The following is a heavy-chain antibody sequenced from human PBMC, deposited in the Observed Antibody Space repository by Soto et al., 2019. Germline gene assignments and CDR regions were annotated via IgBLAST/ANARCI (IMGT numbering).Heavy chain of an antibody. D-gene: IGHD3-10*01. V-gene: IGHV1-69*02. CDR3: ARADSFMVRAATKNSSFG. J-gene: IGHJ4*02. CDR1: GDTFSSYT. CDR2: IIPILGIA. Sequence: SVKVSCKASGDTFSSYTISWVRQAPGQGLEWMGRIIPILGIANYAQKFQGRVTITADTSTSTAYMELSSLRSEDTAVYYCARADSFMVRAATKNSSFGWRQGILVIVSS.